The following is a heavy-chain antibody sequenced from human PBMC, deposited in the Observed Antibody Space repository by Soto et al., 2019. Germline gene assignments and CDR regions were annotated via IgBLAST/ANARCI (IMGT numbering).Heavy chain of an antibody. CDR3: ARDKGMAAYYGMDV. CDR2: ISSSSSYI. CDR1: GFTLSSYS. J-gene: IGHJ6*02. Sequence: GGSLRLSCAASGFTLSSYSMNWVRQAPGKGLEWVSSISSSSSYIYYADSVKGRFTISRDNAKNSLYLQMNSLRAEDTAVYYCARDKGMAAYYGMDVWGQGTTVTVSS. V-gene: IGHV3-21*01. D-gene: IGHD6-13*01.